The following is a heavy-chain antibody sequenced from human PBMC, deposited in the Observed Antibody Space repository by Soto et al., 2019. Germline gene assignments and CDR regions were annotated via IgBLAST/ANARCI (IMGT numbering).Heavy chain of an antibody. V-gene: IGHV4-34*01. D-gene: IGHD1-20*01. J-gene: IGHJ4*02. CDR3: ARAVAYNWNRVDY. CDR1: GGSFSGYY. Sequence: QVQLQQWGAGLLKPSETLSLTCAVYGGSFSGYYWSWIRQPPGKGLEWIGEINHSGSTNYNPSLKSRVTISVDTSKNQFSLKLSSVTAADTAVYYCARAVAYNWNRVDYWGQGTLVTVSS. CDR2: INHSGST.